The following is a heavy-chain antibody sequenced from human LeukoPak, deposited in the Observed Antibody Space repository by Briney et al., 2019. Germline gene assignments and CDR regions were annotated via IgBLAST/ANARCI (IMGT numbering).Heavy chain of an antibody. Sequence: GGSLRLSCAASGFTFSSYGMHWVRLAPGKGMGWEAVIWYDGSNKYYADSVKGRFTISRDNSKNTLYLQMNSLRAEDTAVYYCARDRGSYWDGGNDYWGQGTLVTVSS. V-gene: IGHV3-33*01. D-gene: IGHD1-26*01. J-gene: IGHJ4*02. CDR1: GFTFSSYG. CDR3: ARDRGSYWDGGNDY. CDR2: IWYDGSNK.